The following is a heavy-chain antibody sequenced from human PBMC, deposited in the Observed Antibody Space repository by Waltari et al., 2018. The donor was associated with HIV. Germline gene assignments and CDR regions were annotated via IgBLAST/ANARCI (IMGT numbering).Heavy chain of an antibody. Sequence: QVQLQESGPGLVKPSQTLSLICTVSGGSIRSGSDYWTWIRQPAGKGLEWIGRIYTSGSTNYNSALKSRVTISVDTSKNQFSLKLSSVTAADTAVYYCARRGIQLWFYAFDIWGQGTMVTVSS. CDR2: IYTSGST. V-gene: IGHV4-61*02. CDR3: ARRGIQLWFYAFDI. D-gene: IGHD5-18*01. J-gene: IGHJ3*02. CDR1: GGSIRSGSDY.